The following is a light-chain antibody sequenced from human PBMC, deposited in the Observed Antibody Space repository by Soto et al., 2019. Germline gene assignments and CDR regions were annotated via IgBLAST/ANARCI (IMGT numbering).Light chain of an antibody. CDR1: QNINNF. CDR2: DAS. V-gene: IGKV3-11*01. CDR3: QHRSNWPIT. J-gene: IGKJ5*01. Sequence: EIVLTQSPVTLSLSPGERATLSCRASQNINNFLAWYQQKPGQAPRLLIYDASNRATGIPARFSGSGSGTDFTLTITRLEPEDSAVYYCQHRSNWPITFGQGTRLEIK.